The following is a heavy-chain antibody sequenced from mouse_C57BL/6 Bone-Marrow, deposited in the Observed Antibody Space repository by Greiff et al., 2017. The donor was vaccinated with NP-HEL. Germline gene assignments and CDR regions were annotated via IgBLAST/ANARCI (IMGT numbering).Heavy chain of an antibody. D-gene: IGHD1-1*01. V-gene: IGHV1-59*01. CDR1: GYTFTSYW. CDR2: IDPSDSYT. Sequence: QVQLQQPGAELVRPGTSVKLSCKASGYTFTSYWMHWVKQRPGQGLEWIGVIDPSDSYTNYNQKFKGKATLTVDTSSSTAYMQLSSLTSEDSAVYYCARVDFIYYYGSSYVWFAYWGQGTLVTVSA. J-gene: IGHJ3*01. CDR3: ARVDFIYYYGSSYVWFAY.